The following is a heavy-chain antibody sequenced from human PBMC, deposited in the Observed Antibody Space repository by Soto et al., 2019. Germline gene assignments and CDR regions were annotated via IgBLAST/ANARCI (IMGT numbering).Heavy chain of an antibody. CDR3: TTVEFYGDYGMDV. V-gene: IGHV4-28*01. Sequence: PSETLSLTCAVSGYSISSSNWWGWIRQPPGKGLEWIGYIYYSGSTYYNPSLKSRVTISVDRSKNQFSLKLSSVTAADTAVYYCTTVEFYGDYGMDVWGQGTTVTVSS. CDR2: IYYSGST. CDR1: GYSISSSNW. D-gene: IGHD4-17*01. J-gene: IGHJ6*02.